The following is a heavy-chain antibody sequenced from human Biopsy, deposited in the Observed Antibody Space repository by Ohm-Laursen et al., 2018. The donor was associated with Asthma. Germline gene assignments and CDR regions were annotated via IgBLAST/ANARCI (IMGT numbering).Heavy chain of an antibody. J-gene: IGHJ6*02. V-gene: IGHV3-30*03. D-gene: IGHD2-8*01. CDR3: ARERAGVLGSYNGMDV. CDR2: VTYDGISQ. Sequence: SLRLSCSASGFTFSNYGMHWVRQVAGRGLDWVAVVTYDGISQYYAESVKGRFTISRDNSRNTLNLQMNSVRPDDTAVYFCARERAGVLGSYNGMDVWGPGTTVSVSS. CDR1: GFTFSNYG.